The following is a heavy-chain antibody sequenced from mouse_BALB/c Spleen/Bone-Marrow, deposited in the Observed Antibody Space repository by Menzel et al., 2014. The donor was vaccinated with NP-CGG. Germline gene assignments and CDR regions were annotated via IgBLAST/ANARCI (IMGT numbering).Heavy chain of an antibody. CDR2: IAPGSGNI. Sequence: DLAEPGASVKLSCKASGYTFTSYWINWVKQRPGQGLEWIGRIAPGSGNIYYNEMFKVKATLTVDASSSTAYIQLSSLSSEDSAVYFCARSYYVSSPYAMDYWGQGTSVTVSS. CDR1: GYTFTSYW. D-gene: IGHD1-1*01. CDR3: ARSYYVSSPYAMDY. V-gene: IGHV1S41*01. J-gene: IGHJ4*01.